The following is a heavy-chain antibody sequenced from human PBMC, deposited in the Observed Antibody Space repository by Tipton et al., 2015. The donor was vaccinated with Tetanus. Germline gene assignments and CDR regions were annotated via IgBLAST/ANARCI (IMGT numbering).Heavy chain of an antibody. CDR3: ARSESRIAPRIPWGMDI. D-gene: IGHD6-6*01. CDR2: ISHTGTTT. V-gene: IGHV3-11*01. CDR1: GFTFSAYY. J-gene: IGHJ6*02. Sequence: GSLRLSCAASGFTFSAYYMSWIRLAPGKGLEWISYISHTGTTTYYSASVMGRFTVSGDNTKNSLYLEINSLRAEDTAVYYCARSESRIAPRIPWGMDIWGQGTTVTVSS.